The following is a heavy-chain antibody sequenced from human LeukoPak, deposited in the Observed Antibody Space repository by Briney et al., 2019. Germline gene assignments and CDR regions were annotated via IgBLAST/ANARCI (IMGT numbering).Heavy chain of an antibody. CDR2: IYTSGGT. CDR3: ARLTRLSTSPDRYYLDY. Sequence: PSETLSLTCTVSGDSISSYYWSWIRQPPGKGLGWIGYIYTSGGTNYIPSLKGRVTISIDTSKNQFSLKLSSVTAADSAVHYCARLTRLSTSPDRYYLDYWGQGTLVTVSS. D-gene: IGHD6-6*01. V-gene: IGHV4-4*09. J-gene: IGHJ4*02. CDR1: GDSISSYY.